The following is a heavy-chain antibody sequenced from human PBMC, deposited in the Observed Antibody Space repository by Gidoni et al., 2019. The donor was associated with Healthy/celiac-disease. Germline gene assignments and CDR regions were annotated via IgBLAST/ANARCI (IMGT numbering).Heavy chain of an antibody. D-gene: IGHD4-17*01. CDR2: ISSSGSTI. V-gene: IGHV3-48*03. CDR3: ARSTTVVTPDHYYYYYGMDV. J-gene: IGHJ6*02. Sequence: VQLVASGGGLVQRGGSWILCCPDYAVNFSSYQMNWVRQASGKGLEWVSYISSSGSTIYYADSVEGRFNISRDNAKNSLYLQKNSLRAEDKAVYYCARSTTVVTPDHYYYYYGMDVWGQGTTVTVSS. CDR1: AVNFSSYQ.